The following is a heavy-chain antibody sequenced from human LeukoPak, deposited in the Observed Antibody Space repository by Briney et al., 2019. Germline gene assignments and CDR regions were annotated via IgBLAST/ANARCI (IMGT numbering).Heavy chain of an antibody. V-gene: IGHV3-48*03. J-gene: IGHJ6*03. CDR1: GFTFSSYE. D-gene: IGHD3-10*02. CDR3: AELGITMIGGV. CDR2: ISSSGSTI. Sequence: GGSLRLSCAASGFTFSSYEMNWVRQAPGKGLEWVSHISSSGSTIYYADSVKGRFTISRDNAKNSLYLQMNSLRAEDTAVYYCAELGITMIGGVWGKGPTVTIS.